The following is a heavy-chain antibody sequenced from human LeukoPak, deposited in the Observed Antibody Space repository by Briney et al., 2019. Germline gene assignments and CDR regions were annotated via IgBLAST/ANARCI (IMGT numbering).Heavy chain of an antibody. CDR1: GYTFTSYG. D-gene: IGHD3/OR15-3a*01. V-gene: IGHV1-8*03. Sequence: VASVKVSCKASGYTFTSYGINWVRQAPGQGPEWMGWMNPDTGNTGFAQKFQGRVTITQNSAISTVYMELNSLTSEDTAVYYCARRGLVAGIYDLVYGFDIWGQGTMVTVSS. CDR3: ARRGLVAGIYDLVYGFDI. J-gene: IGHJ3*02. CDR2: MNPDTGNT.